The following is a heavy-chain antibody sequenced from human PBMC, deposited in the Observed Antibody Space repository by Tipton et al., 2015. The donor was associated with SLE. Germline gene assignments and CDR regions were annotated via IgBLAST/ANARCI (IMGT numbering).Heavy chain of an antibody. Sequence: TLSLTCAVFGGSFSGNYWIWIRQTPGKGLEWIGEINHRGGTNLNPSLESRVSVSKDTSKNQLSLKLSSVTAADTAVYYCARVAGRVVTMEYDESFQYYMDVWGKGTTVTVSS. J-gene: IGHJ6*03. V-gene: IGHV4-34*01. CDR2: INHRGGT. D-gene: IGHD2-21*02. CDR1: GGSFSGNY. CDR3: ARVAGRVVTMEYDESFQYYMDV.